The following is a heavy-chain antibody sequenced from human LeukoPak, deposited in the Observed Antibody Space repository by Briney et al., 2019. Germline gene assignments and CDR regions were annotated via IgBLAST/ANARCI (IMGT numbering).Heavy chain of an antibody. J-gene: IGHJ4*02. D-gene: IGHD5-24*01. CDR3: AKSGYNRFDY. Sequence: PAVTLTLSCAASGFTFSSYGMIWVRQAPAKGLKWVSAISGSGGSTYYADSVKGRFTISRDNSKNTLYLQMISLRAEDTAVYYCAKSGYNRFDYWGQGTLVTVSS. V-gene: IGHV3-23*01. CDR1: GFTFSSYG. CDR2: ISGSGGST.